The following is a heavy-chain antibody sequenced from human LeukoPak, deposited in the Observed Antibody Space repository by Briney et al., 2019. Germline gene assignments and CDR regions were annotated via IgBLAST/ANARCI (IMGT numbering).Heavy chain of an antibody. D-gene: IGHD6-6*01. Sequence: GGSLRLSCAASGFIFSSYGMHWVRQAPDKGLEWVAFIRYDGSRKYYADSVKGRFTISRDNAKNSLYLQMNSLRAEDTAVYYCAREIGSSSSYFDYWGQGTLVTVSS. CDR3: AREIGSSSSYFDY. CDR2: IRYDGSRK. V-gene: IGHV3-30*02. J-gene: IGHJ4*02. CDR1: GFIFSSYG.